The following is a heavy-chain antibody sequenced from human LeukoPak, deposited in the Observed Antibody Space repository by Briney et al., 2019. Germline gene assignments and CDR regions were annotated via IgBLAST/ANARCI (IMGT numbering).Heavy chain of an antibody. V-gene: IGHV1-58*02. CDR3: AADGSSTHELLDY. D-gene: IGHD1-7*01. CDR1: GFTFTSSA. J-gene: IGHJ4*02. Sequence: SVKVSCKASGFTFTSSAMQWVRQARGQRLEWIGWIVVGSGNTNYAQKFQERVTITRDMSTSTAYMELSSLRSEDTAVYYCAADGSSTHELLDYWGQGTLVTVSS. CDR2: IVVGSGNT.